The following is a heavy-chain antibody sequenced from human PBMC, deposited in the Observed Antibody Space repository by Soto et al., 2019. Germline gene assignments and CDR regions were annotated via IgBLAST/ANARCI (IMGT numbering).Heavy chain of an antibody. CDR2: IYYSGST. D-gene: IGHD4-17*01. V-gene: IGHV4-31*03. CDR3: ARTAHMTTVTTCFDY. Sequence: PSETLSLTCTVSGGSISSGGYYWSWIRQHPGKGLEWIGYIYYSGSTYYNPSLKSRVTISVDTSKNQFSLKLSSVTAADTAVYYCARTAHMTTVTTCFDYWGQGTLVTVSS. CDR1: GGSISSGGYY. J-gene: IGHJ4*02.